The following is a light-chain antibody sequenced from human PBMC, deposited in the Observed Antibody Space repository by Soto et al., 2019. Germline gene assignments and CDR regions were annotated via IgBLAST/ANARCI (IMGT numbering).Light chain of an antibody. J-gene: IGKJ1*01. Sequence: DIHMTQSPCTLSAAVGDRVTITCRASQSISSWLAWYQQKPGKAPKLLIYDASSLESGVPSRFSGSGSGTEFTLTISSLQPDDFATYYCQQYNSYAWTFGRGTKVDIK. CDR2: DAS. CDR1: QSISSW. CDR3: QQYNSYAWT. V-gene: IGKV1-5*01.